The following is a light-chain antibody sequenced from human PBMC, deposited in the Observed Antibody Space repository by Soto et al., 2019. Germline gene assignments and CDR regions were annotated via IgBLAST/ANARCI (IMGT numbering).Light chain of an antibody. CDR3: SSYTSSSTLYV. V-gene: IGLV2-14*01. CDR2: DAS. Sequence: QSVLTQPASVSGSPGQSITISCTGTSSDVGGYNYVSWYQQHPGKAPKLMIYDASNRPSGVSIRFSGSKSGNTASLTISGLQAEDEADYYCSSYTSSSTLYVFGTGTKVTVL. CDR1: SSDVGGYNY. J-gene: IGLJ1*01.